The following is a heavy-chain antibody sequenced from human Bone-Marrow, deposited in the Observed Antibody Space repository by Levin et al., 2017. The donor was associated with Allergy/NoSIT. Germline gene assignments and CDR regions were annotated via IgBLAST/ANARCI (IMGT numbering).Heavy chain of an antibody. V-gene: IGHV3-33*01. Sequence: TGGSLRLSCAASGFTFSSNGMHWVRQAPGKGLEWVALIWYDGSNNNYADSVKGRFTISRDNSKNTLYLQMNSLRAEDTAVYYCARFVGADATGSFDHWGQGTLVTVSS. J-gene: IGHJ4*02. CDR3: ARFVGADATGSFDH. D-gene: IGHD3-16*01. CDR1: GFTFSSNG. CDR2: IWYDGSNN.